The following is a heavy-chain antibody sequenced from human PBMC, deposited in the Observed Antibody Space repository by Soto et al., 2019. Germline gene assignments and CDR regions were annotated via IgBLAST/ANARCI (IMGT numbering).Heavy chain of an antibody. CDR1: GDSIGGVGY. D-gene: IGHD6-19*01. J-gene: IGHJ6*02. V-gene: IGHV4-31*03. CDR3: ARGTDERKAVAGSYYYYYGMDV. Sequence: LSLTCTVSGDSIGGVGYWSWIRQFPGRGLEWIGCISSSGSTYYNPALNNRISLSLDTSQNQFSLKLSSVTAADTAVYYCARGTDERKAVAGSYYYYYGMDVWGHGTTFTVSS. CDR2: ISSSGST.